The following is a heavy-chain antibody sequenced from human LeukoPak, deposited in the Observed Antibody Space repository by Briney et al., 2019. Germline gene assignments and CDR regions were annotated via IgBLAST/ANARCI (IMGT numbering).Heavy chain of an antibody. D-gene: IGHD3-9*01. CDR2: INPNSGGT. CDR1: GYTFTGYY. CDR3: ARDALGYDILTGYYDDRYPDY. Sequence: ASVKVSCKASGYTFTGYYMHWVRQAPGQGLEWMGWINPNSGGTNYAQKFQGRVTMTRDTSISTAYMELSRLRSDDTAVYYCARDALGYDILTGYYDDRYPDYWGQGTLVTVSS. V-gene: IGHV1-2*02. J-gene: IGHJ4*02.